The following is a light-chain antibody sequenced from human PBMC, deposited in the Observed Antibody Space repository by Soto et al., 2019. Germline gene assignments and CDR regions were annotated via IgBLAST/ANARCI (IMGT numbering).Light chain of an antibody. J-gene: IGKJ5*01. CDR1: QSFSVSF. Sequence: EIVLTQSPDTLSLSPGEKATLSCRASQSFSVSFLAWYQQKPGQAPRLLMYGTYTRATGIPDRFSGSGSGTDFTLTSSRLEPEDFALYYCQQDSGSPITFGQGTRLEIK. V-gene: IGKV3-20*01. CDR3: QQDSGSPIT. CDR2: GTY.